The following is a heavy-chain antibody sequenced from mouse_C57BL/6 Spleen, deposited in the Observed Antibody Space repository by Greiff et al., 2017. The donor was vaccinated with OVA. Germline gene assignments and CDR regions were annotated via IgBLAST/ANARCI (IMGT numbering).Heavy chain of an antibody. Sequence: VQLQQSGAELVRPGTSVKVSCKASGYAFTNYLIEWVKQRPGQGLEWIGVINPGSGGTNYNEKFKGKATLTADKSSSTAYMQLSSLTSEDSAVYFCARANWDRGLYYFEYWGQGTTLTVSS. CDR2: INPGSGGT. V-gene: IGHV1-54*01. CDR3: ARANWDRGLYYFEY. CDR1: GYAFTNYL. D-gene: IGHD4-1*01. J-gene: IGHJ2*01.